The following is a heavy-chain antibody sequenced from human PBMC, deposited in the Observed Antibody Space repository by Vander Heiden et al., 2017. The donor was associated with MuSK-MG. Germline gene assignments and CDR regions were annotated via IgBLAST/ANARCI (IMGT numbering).Heavy chain of an antibody. D-gene: IGHD2-21*02. CDR2: IYTSGST. J-gene: IGHJ6*02. CDR1: GGSITSYY. CDR3: ARGCRGDCYWPYYYKMDV. Sequence: QVQLQESGPGLVKPAETLSLTCTVAGGSITSYYWSWIRQPAGEGRGWIGRIYTSGSTNYNPSLKSRVTMSVDTSKNQFSLKLSSVTAADTAVYYCARGCRGDCYWPYYYKMDVWGQGTTVTVSS. V-gene: IGHV4-4*07.